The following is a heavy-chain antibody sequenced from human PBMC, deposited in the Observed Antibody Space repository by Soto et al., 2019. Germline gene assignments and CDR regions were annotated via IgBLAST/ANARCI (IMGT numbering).Heavy chain of an antibody. V-gene: IGHV1-69*02. D-gene: IGHD3-10*01. CDR2: IIPILGIA. Sequence: ASVKVSCKASGGTFSSYTISWVRQAPGQGLEWMGRIIPILGIANYAQKFQGRVTITADKSTSTAYMELSSLRSEDTAVYYCASTGVGSGHWFDPWGQGTLVTVSS. CDR1: GGTFSSYT. J-gene: IGHJ5*02. CDR3: ASTGVGSGHWFDP.